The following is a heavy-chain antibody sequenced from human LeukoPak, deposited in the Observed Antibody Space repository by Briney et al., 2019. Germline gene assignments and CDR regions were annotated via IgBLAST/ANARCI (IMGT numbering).Heavy chain of an antibody. Sequence: SETLSLTCTVSGGSTTPYYYYWIRQPAGKGLEYIGRIHTSGITNYNPSLKSRVTISVDKSNNYFSLKLSSVTAADTAVYYCARDFSSSWYAFDIWGQGTMVIVSS. D-gene: IGHD6-13*01. V-gene: IGHV4-4*07. CDR1: GGSTTPYY. CDR2: IHTSGIT. CDR3: ARDFSSSWYAFDI. J-gene: IGHJ3*02.